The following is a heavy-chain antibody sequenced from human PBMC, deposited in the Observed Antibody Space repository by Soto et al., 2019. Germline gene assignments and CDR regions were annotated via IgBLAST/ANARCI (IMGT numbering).Heavy chain of an antibody. D-gene: IGHD3-10*01. V-gene: IGHV4-34*01. CDR2: INHSGST. J-gene: IGHJ6*02. CDR1: GGSFSGYY. CDR3: ARDSITMVRGVIANYYYYGMDV. Sequence: SETLSLTCAVYGGSFSGYYWSWIRQPPGKGLEWIGEINHSGSTNYNPSLKSRVTISVDTSKNQFSLKLSSVTAADTAVYYCARDSITMVRGVIANYYYYGMDVWGQGTTVTVSS.